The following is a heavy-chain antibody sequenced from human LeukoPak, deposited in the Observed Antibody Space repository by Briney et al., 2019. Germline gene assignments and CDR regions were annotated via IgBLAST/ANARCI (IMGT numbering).Heavy chain of an antibody. D-gene: IGHD6-13*01. CDR3: ASEAGYSSSWYSH. CDR1: GGSISSYY. Sequence: SETLSLTCTVSGGSISSYYWSWIRQPPGTGLEWIGYIYYSGSTNYNPSLKSRVTISVDTSKNQFSLKLSSVTAADTAVYYCASEAGYSSSWYSHWGQGTLVTVSS. J-gene: IGHJ4*02. V-gene: IGHV4-59*01. CDR2: IYYSGST.